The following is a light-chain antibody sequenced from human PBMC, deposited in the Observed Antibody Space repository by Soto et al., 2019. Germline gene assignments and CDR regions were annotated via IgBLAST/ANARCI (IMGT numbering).Light chain of an antibody. CDR1: QSVSSNY. Sequence: EVMLTQSPGTLSLSPGERATLSCRASQSVSSNYLAWYQQKSGQAPRLLIYGASNRATGIPDRCSGSGSGTDFTLTIRRLEPEDFAVYYCQKYDTSPRTFGQGTKVEFK. J-gene: IGKJ1*01. CDR3: QKYDTSPRT. V-gene: IGKV3-20*01. CDR2: GAS.